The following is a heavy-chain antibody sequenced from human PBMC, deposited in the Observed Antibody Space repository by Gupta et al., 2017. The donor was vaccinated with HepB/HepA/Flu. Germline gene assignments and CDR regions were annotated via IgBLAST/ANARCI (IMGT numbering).Heavy chain of an antibody. CDR1: GGTFSSYA. CDR3: AREFIDFGGKDWSDP. CDR2: IINIFGTA. J-gene: IGHJ5*02. D-gene: IGHD4-23*01. Sequence: QVQLVQSGAEVKKPWSSVKVSCKASGGTFSSYAISWVRQAPGQGLEGRGGIINIFGTAKHAQKGQGGVTITADEASSLAYMVLSRMRPEAKSVYYCAREFIDFGGKDWSDPWGEGPMVAV. V-gene: IGHV1-69*01.